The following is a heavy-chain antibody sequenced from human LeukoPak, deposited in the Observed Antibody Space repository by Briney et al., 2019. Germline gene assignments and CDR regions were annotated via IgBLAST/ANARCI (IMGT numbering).Heavy chain of an antibody. V-gene: IGHV3-11*04. J-gene: IGHJ4*02. CDR2: ISSSGSTI. CDR3: ARDWATMVRGVIITPGSFDY. D-gene: IGHD3-10*01. Sequence: GGSLRLSCAASGFTFSDYYMSWIRQAPGKGLEWVSYISSSGSTIYYADSVKGRFTISRDNAKNSLYLQMNSLRDEDTAVYYCARDWATMVRGVIITPGSFDYWGQGTLVTVSS. CDR1: GFTFSDYY.